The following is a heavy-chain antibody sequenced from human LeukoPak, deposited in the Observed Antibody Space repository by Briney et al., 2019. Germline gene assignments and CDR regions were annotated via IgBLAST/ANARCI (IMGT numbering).Heavy chain of an antibody. CDR1: GFTFSSYS. CDR3: AKDLSLDYYYGMDV. D-gene: IGHD3-16*02. Sequence: PGGSLRLSCAASGFTFSSYSMNWVRQAPGKGLEWVSYISSSSSTIYYADSVKGRFTISRDNAKNSLYLQMNSLRAEDTAVYYCAKDLSLDYYYGMDVWGQGTTVTVSS. V-gene: IGHV3-48*01. J-gene: IGHJ6*02. CDR2: ISSSSSTI.